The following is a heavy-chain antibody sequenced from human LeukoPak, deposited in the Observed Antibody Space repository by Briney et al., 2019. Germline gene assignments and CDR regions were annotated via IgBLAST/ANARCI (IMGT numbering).Heavy chain of an antibody. CDR3: ARDDWFDP. J-gene: IGHJ5*02. V-gene: IGHV1-46*01. CDR2: INPSGGST. CDR1: GDTFTSDY. Sequence: ASVKFSCKAAGDTFTSDYMRWLRRAPGEGLEGMGIINPSGGSTSYAQKFQGRVTMTRDTSTSTVYMELSSLRSEGTAVYYCARDDWFDPWRQGTLVPVSS.